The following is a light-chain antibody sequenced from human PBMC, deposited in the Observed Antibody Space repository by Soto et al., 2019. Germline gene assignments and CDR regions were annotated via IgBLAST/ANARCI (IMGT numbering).Light chain of an antibody. J-gene: IGKJ4*01. Sequence: DIQMTQSRSSLSASEGDRVTIFCRASQTINTFLSWHQQKPGKAPKLLIYDASTLQSGVPSRFSGSGSGTDFTLTISSLQPEDFATYYCQQGYNLPLTFGGGTKVDI. CDR2: DAS. V-gene: IGKV1-39*01. CDR1: QTINTF. CDR3: QQGYNLPLT.